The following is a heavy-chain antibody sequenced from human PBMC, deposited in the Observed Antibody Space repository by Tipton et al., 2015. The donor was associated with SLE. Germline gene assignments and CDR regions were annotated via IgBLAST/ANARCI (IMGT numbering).Heavy chain of an antibody. CDR2: IYTSGSA. V-gene: IGHV4-61*02. CDR3: ARSHGSSPSCYSYYYTDV. J-gene: IGHJ6*03. D-gene: IGHD2-2*02. CDR1: GGSISSGTYY. Sequence: LRLSCTVSGGSISSGTYYWSWIRQPAGKGLEWIGRIYTSGSANYNPSLKSRVTISVDTSKNQFSLKLSSVTAADTAVYYCARSHGSSPSCYSYYYTDVWGKGTTVTVSS.